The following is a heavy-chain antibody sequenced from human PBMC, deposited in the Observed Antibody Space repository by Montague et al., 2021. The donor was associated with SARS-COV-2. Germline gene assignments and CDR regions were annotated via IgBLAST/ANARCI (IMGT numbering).Heavy chain of an antibody. J-gene: IGHJ4*02. Sequence: STYYNPSLKIRVTISVDTSKNQFSLKLSSVTAADPAVYYCARAPRSIAAAGTASDYWGKGTLVTVSS. CDR3: ARAPRSIAAAGTASDY. V-gene: IGHV4-31*02. CDR2: ST. D-gene: IGHD6-13*01.